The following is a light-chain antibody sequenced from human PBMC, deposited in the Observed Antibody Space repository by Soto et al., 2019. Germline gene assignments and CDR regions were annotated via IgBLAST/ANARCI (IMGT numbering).Light chain of an antibody. CDR1: QSVSSTL. V-gene: IGKV3-20*01. CDR3: QHYGDSSWT. J-gene: IGKJ1*01. Sequence: EIVLTQSPVALSLSPGERATHSCRASQSVSSTLLTWYQQKPGQAPRLLIYGVSSRATGIPDRFSGSGSGTDFTLTISRLEPEDFAVYFCQHYGDSSWTFGQGTRVEIK. CDR2: GVS.